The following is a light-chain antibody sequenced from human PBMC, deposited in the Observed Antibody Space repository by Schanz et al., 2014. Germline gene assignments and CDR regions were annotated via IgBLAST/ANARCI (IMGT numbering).Light chain of an antibody. V-gene: IGLV2-8*01. CDR1: SSDVGSYNL. CDR2: EGS. Sequence: QSVLTQPPSVSGAPGQRVTISCTGTSSDVGSYNLVSWYQQHPGKAPKLMIYEGSNRPSGVPDRFSGSKSGNTASLTVSGLQAEDEADYYSNSYAGSNNVIFGGGTKLTVL. CDR3: NSYAGSNNVI. J-gene: IGLJ2*01.